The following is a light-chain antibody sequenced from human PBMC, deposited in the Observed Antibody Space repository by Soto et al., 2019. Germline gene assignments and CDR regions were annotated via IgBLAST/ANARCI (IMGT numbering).Light chain of an antibody. Sequence: EIVLTQSPGSLSLSPGESATLSCRASQSVSSSYLAWYQQKPGQAPRLLIYGASSRATGIPDRFSGSGSGTDFTLTISRLEPEDFAVYYCQQYSSLPLTFGGGTKVDIK. CDR3: QQYSSLPLT. V-gene: IGKV3-20*01. CDR1: QSVSSSY. J-gene: IGKJ4*01. CDR2: GAS.